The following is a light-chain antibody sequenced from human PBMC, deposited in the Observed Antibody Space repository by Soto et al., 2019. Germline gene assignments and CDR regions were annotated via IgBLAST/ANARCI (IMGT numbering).Light chain of an antibody. CDR3: QQSYNTPLT. CDR1: QGISSY. J-gene: IGKJ1*01. V-gene: IGKV1-8*01. Sequence: AIRMTQSPSSLSASTGDRVTITCRASQGISSYLAWYQQKPGKAPKLLIYDASTLQSGVPSRFRGGGSGTDFTLTISSLQLEDFATYYCQQSYNTPLTFGQGTKVDIK. CDR2: DAS.